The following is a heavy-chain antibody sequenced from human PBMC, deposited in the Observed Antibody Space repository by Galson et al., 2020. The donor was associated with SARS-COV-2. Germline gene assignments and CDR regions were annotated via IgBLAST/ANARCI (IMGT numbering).Heavy chain of an antibody. V-gene: IGHV3-23*01. CDR2: ISGSGATK. J-gene: IGHJ4*02. CDR1: GFTFTSYA. CDR3: AKENRDVDIVPTSAEDHCDC. D-gene: IGHD5-12*01. Sequence: GASLQISCAASGFTFTSYAMIWVRQAPGKGLEWVSGISGSGATKRYADSVKGRFTISRDNSKNTLDLQMNSLRAEDTAVYYCAKENRDVDIVPTSAEDHCDCWGQGTLVTVSS.